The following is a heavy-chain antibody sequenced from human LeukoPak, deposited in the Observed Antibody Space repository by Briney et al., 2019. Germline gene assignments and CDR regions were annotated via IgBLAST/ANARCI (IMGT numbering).Heavy chain of an antibody. D-gene: IGHD4-11*01. CDR2: IGTSGGGI. CDR1: GFTFSNYE. CDR3: ARVMMGATVTTFHYYCMDV. Sequence: GGSLRLSCAASGFTFSNYEMNWVRQAPGKGLEWLSYIGTSGGGIQYADSVKGRFTISRDNAKNSLYLQMNSLRAEDTAIYYCARVMMGATVTTFHYYCMDVWGVGTTVTVSS. V-gene: IGHV3-48*03. J-gene: IGHJ6*03.